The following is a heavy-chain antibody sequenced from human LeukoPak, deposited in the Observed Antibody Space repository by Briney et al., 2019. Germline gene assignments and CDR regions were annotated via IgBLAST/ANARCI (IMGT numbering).Heavy chain of an antibody. D-gene: IGHD5-12*01. CDR3: AIRTHVDIVATLGERVKKGLDY. J-gene: IGHJ4*02. CDR1: GYTFTSYD. V-gene: IGHV1-8*01. CDR2: MNPNSGNT. Sequence: WASVKVSYKASGYTFTSYDINWVRQATGQGLEWMGWMNPNSGNTGYAQKFQGRVTMTRNTSMSTAYMELSSLRSEDTAVYYCAIRTHVDIVATLGERVKKGLDYWGQGTPVTVSS.